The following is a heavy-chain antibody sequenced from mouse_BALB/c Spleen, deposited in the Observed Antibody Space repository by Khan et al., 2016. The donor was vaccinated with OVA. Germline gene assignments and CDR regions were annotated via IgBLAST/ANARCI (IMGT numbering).Heavy chain of an antibody. CDR2: ISGDSNTI. Sequence: EVQGVESGGDLVQPGGSRKLSCAASGFTFSSYGMHWVRQAPEKGLEWVAYISGDSNTIYYADTVKGRFTISRDNPRNTLFLQMTSLMSEDTAMYYCATSYFYGYYFDYWGRGTTLTVSS. J-gene: IGHJ2*01. CDR1: GFTFSSYG. D-gene: IGHD1-1*01. CDR3: ATSYFYGYYFDY. V-gene: IGHV5-17*02.